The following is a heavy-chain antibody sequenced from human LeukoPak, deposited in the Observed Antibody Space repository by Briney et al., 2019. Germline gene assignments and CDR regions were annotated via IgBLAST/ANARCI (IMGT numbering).Heavy chain of an antibody. CDR3: ARVRRGVAPHWYFDL. Sequence: PSETLSLTCTVSGGSISSYYWSWIRQPAGEGLEWIGRIYTSGSTNYNPSLKSRVTMSVDTSKNQFSLKLSSVTAADTAVYYCARVRRGVAPHWYFDLWGRGTLVTVSS. D-gene: IGHD3-10*01. J-gene: IGHJ2*01. CDR2: IYTSGST. V-gene: IGHV4-4*07. CDR1: GGSISSYY.